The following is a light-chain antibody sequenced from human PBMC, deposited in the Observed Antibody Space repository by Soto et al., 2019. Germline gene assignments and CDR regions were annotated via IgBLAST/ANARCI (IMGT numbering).Light chain of an antibody. Sequence: QSALTQPASVSGSPGQSISISCTGTSSDVGVHNFVSWYQHHPGKAPKVLIYGVTNRPSGVSHRFSGSKSGNTASLTISGLQAEDEADYYCCSYTTSYTGVFGGGTKVTVL. J-gene: IGLJ3*02. CDR1: SSDVGVHNF. V-gene: IGLV2-14*01. CDR2: GVT. CDR3: CSYTTSYTGV.